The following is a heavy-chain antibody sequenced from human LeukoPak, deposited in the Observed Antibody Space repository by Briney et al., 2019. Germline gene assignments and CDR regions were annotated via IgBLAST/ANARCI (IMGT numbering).Heavy chain of an antibody. V-gene: IGHV3-23*01. CDR2: ITGSGGTK. CDR1: GFSFTSYA. CDR3: AKDLAPFTNAWYAFDH. Sequence: GGSLRLSCAASGFSFTSYAMSWVRQAPGKGLEWVSAITGSGGTKYYADSVKGRFTISRDSSKNTLFLQMNSLRAEDTAVYSCAKDLAPFTNAWYAFDHWGRGILVTVSS. D-gene: IGHD6-13*01. J-gene: IGHJ4*02.